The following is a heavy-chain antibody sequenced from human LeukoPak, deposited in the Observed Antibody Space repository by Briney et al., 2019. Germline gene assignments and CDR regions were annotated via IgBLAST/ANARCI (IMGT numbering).Heavy chain of an antibody. CDR1: RFAFSSYN. D-gene: IGHD2-15*01. CDR2: IQKDGHKT. Sequence: GGALRLSCEAPRFAFSSYNMHWGRQAPGKGRGWVAFIQKDGHKTVYLDSVKGRFTVSRDNSKNTLYLQMNSLRPEDTAIFYCVKVDCSHTGCHRLESWGQGTLVTVSS. CDR3: VKVDCSHTGCHRLES. V-gene: IGHV3-30*02. J-gene: IGHJ5*02.